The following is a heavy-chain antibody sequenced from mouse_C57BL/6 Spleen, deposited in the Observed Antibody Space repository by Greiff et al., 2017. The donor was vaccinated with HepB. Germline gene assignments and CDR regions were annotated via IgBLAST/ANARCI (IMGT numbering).Heavy chain of an antibody. V-gene: IGHV5-4*01. J-gene: IGHJ2*01. CDR1: GFTFSSYA. CDR3: ARDRDYGGSYD. D-gene: IGHD1-1*01. Sequence: DVQLVESGGGLVKPGGSLKLSCAASGFTFSSYAMSWVRQTPEKRLEWVATISDGGSYTYYPDNVKGRFTISRDNAKNNLYLQMSHLKSEDTAMYYCARDRDYGGSYDWGQGTTLTVSS. CDR2: ISDGGSYT.